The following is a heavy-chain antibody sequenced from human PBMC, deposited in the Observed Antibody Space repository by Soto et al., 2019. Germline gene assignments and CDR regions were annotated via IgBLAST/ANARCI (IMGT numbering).Heavy chain of an antibody. V-gene: IGHV4-61*01. CDR3: ARVLVGYSSLGDYYGMDV. CDR1: GGSVSSGSYY. Sequence: KTSETLSLTCTVSGGSVSSGSYYWSWIRQPPGKGLEWIGYIYYSGSTNYNPSLKSRVTISVDTSKNQFSLKLSSVTAADTAVYYCARVLVGYSSLGDYYGMDVWGQGTTVTVSS. D-gene: IGHD6-13*01. CDR2: IYYSGST. J-gene: IGHJ6*02.